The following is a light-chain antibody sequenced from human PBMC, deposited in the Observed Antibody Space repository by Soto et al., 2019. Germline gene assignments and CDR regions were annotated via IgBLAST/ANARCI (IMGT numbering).Light chain of an antibody. V-gene: IGKV3D-15*01. J-gene: IGKJ1*01. CDR2: GAS. CDR3: QQYSNWPPWT. CDR1: QSVSTN. Sequence: IVMTQSPATLSVSPGQRATLSCRASQSVSTNLAWYQQKPGQAPRRLIYGASTRATGIPARFIGSGSGTKFFLPISGRQSDDVAVYYCQQYSNWPPWTFGQGTRVDFK.